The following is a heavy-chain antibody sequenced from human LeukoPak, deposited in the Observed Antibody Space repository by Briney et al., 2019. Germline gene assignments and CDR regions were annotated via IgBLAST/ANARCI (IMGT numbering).Heavy chain of an antibody. CDR1: GFNFSDSW. V-gene: IGHV3-23*01. CDR2: ISASGGST. Sequence: GGSLRLSCVTSGFNFSDSWMNWVRRALGKGLQWVSAISASGGSTYYADSVKGRFTISRDNSKNTLYLQMNSLRDEDTAIYSCAKNSVGGSYYPIDYWGQGTLVTVSS. CDR3: AKNSVGGSYYPIDY. D-gene: IGHD1-26*01. J-gene: IGHJ4*02.